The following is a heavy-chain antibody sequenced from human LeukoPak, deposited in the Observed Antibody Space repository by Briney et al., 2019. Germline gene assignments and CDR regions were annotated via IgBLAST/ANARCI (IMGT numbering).Heavy chain of an antibody. D-gene: IGHD3-10*02. Sequence: GGCLRLSCAASGFTFSSYAMYWVRQAPGKGLEWVAVISYDGSDKFYADSVKGRFTISRDSSKNTLYLQMNSLRAEDTAVYYCAELGITMIGGVWGKGTTVTISS. J-gene: IGHJ6*04. CDR1: GFTFSSYA. CDR2: ISYDGSDK. V-gene: IGHV3-30*04. CDR3: AELGITMIGGV.